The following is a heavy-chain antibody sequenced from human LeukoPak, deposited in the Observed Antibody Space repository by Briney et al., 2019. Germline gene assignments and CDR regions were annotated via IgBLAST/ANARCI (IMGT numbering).Heavy chain of an antibody. V-gene: IGHV3-30*03. CDR3: ARVIAVAGTPDY. CDR2: ISYDGSNK. Sequence: GGTLRLSCAASGFTFSSYGMHWVRQAPGKGLEWVAVISYDGSNKYYADSVKGRFTISRDNSKNTLYLQMNSLRSDDTAVYYCARVIAVAGTPDYWGQGTLITVSS. J-gene: IGHJ4*02. CDR1: GFTFSSYG. D-gene: IGHD6-19*01.